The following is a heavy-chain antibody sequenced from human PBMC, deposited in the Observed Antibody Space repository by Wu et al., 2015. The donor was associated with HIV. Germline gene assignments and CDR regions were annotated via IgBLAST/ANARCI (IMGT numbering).Heavy chain of an antibody. J-gene: IGHJ5*02. CDR1: GYTFTSYG. V-gene: IGHV1-2*02. Sequence: QVQLVQSGAEVKKPGASVKVSCKASGYTFTSYGISWVRQAPGQGLECMGWINPNSGGTNYAQKFRGRVTMTRDTSISTAYMELSRLTSDDTAVYYCATSGTYGHNWLDPWGQGTLVTVSS. D-gene: IGHD1-26*01. CDR3: ATSGTYGHNWLDP. CDR2: INPNSGGT.